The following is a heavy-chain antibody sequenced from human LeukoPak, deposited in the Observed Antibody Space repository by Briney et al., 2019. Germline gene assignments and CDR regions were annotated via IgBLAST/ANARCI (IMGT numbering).Heavy chain of an antibody. J-gene: IGHJ5*02. Sequence: PGGSLRLSCAVSGFTFSSYAMHWVRQAPGKGLEWVAVTSHDGSNKYYADSVKGRFTISRDNSKNTLYLQMNSLRVEDTAVYYCARDRGRNWFDPWGQGTLVTFSS. D-gene: IGHD5-24*01. CDR1: GFTFSSYA. CDR3: ARDRGRNWFDP. V-gene: IGHV3-30-3*01. CDR2: TSHDGSNK.